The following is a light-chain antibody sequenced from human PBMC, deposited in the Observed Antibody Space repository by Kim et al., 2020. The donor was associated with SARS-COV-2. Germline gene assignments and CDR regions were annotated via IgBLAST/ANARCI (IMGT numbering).Light chain of an antibody. CDR1: SLRTYN. CDR2: GKN. CDR3: NSRDISGNHEV. V-gene: IGLV3-19*01. Sequence: ELTQDPAVSVALGQTVRITCQGDSLRTYNASWYQQKPRQAPVLVIYGKNNRPSGIPDRFSGSTSGNTASLTITGAQAEDEADYYCNSRDISGNHEVFGGGTQLTVL. J-gene: IGLJ3*02.